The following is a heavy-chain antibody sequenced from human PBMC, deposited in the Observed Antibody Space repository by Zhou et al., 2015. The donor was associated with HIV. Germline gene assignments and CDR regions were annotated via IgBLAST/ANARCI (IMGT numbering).Heavy chain of an antibody. V-gene: IGHV1-69*13. D-gene: IGHD5-18*01. CDR1: GYTFTNYG. CDR3: ARHYQFSYDS. J-gene: IGHJ4*02. Sequence: QVQLVQSGAEVKKPGASVRVSCKASGYTFTNYGISWVRQAPGQGLEWMGGSISLFGTADYAQKFQGRVTITADESTSTAYMELSSLRSEDTAVYYCARHYQFSYDSWGQGTLVTVSS. CDR2: SISLFGTA.